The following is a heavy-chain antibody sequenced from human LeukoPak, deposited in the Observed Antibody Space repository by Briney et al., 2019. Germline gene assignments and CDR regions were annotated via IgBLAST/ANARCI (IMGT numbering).Heavy chain of an antibody. CDR3: ARYYGSGTYALDY. CDR2: INSDGSST. Sequence: PGGSLRLSCAASGFTFSSYWMHWVRQAPGKRLVWVSRINSDGSSTSYADSVKGRFTISRDDAKNTLYLQMNSLRAEDTAVYYCARYYGSGTYALDYWGQGTLVTVSS. J-gene: IGHJ4*02. V-gene: IGHV3-74*01. CDR1: GFTFSSYW. D-gene: IGHD3-10*01.